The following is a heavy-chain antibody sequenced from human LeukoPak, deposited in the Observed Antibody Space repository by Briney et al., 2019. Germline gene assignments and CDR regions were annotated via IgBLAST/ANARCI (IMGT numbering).Heavy chain of an antibody. V-gene: IGHV3-21*01. CDR3: ARGLMTTVTTCFDY. CDR2: ISSSSSYI. J-gene: IGHJ4*02. D-gene: IGHD4-17*01. CDR1: GFTFSSYN. Sequence: PGGSLRLSCAASGFTFSSYNMNWVRQAPGKGLEWVSSISSSSSYIYYADSVKGRFTISRDNAKNSLYLQMNSLRAEDTAVYYCARGLMTTVTTCFDYWGQGTLVTVSS.